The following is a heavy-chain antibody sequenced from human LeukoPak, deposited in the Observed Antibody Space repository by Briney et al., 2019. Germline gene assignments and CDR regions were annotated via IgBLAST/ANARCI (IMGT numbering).Heavy chain of an antibody. J-gene: IGHJ6*03. V-gene: IGHV3-30*02. CDR1: GFSFSDYG. CDR3: AKRVVIRSTDYFYYYIHV. Sequence: GGSLRLSCEPSGFSFSDYGMHWVRQAPSKGLGWEAFIRSNGDNKYYADSVKGRFTVSRDNSQSTLYLQMNSLRVEDTAVYYCAKRVVIRSTDYFYYYIHVWGKGTTVTVSS. CDR2: IRSNGDNK. D-gene: IGHD3-3*01.